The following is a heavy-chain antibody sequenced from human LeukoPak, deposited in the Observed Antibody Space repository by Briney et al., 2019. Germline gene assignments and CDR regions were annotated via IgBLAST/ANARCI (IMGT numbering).Heavy chain of an antibody. Sequence: GGSLRLSCAASGFTVSSNYMSWVRQAPGKGLEWVSVIYSGGSTYYADSVKGRFTISRDNSKNTLYLQMNSLRAEDTAVYYCARERKYDSRHFDYWGQGTLVTVSS. CDR1: GFTVSSNY. CDR2: IYSGGST. D-gene: IGHD3-22*01. V-gene: IGHV3-53*01. CDR3: ARERKYDSRHFDY. J-gene: IGHJ4*02.